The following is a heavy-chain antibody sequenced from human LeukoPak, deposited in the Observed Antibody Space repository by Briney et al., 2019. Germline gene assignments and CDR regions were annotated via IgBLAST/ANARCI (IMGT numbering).Heavy chain of an antibody. V-gene: IGHV6-1*01. Sequence: SQTLSLTCAISGDSVSSTSAAWSWIRQSPSRGLEWLGRTYYRSKWYSDYADSVKSRITINPDTSQNQFSLQLNSVTPEDTAVYYCARVTMRLFDYWGQGTLVTVPS. CDR2: TYYRSKWYS. CDR1: GDSVSSTSAA. J-gene: IGHJ4*02. CDR3: ARVTMRLFDY.